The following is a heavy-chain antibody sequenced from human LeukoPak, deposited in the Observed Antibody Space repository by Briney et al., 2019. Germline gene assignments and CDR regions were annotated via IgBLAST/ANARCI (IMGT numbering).Heavy chain of an antibody. J-gene: IGHJ6*03. CDR3: ARRGYSGYEYYYYYMDV. CDR1: GGSISSSSYY. CDR2: IYYSGST. V-gene: IGHV4-39*07. D-gene: IGHD5-12*01. Sequence: SETLSLTCTVSGGSISSSSYYWGWIRQPPGKGLEWIGSIYYSGSTYYNPSLKSRVTISVDTSKNQFSLKLSSVTAADTAVYYCARRGYSGYEYYYYYMDVWGKGTTVTVSS.